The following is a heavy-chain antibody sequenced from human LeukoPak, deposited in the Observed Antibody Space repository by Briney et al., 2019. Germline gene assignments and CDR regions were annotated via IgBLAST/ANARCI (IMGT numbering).Heavy chain of an antibody. CDR1: GGSISSHY. CDR3: ATLRDGYNYGIDY. V-gene: IGHV4-59*11. D-gene: IGHD5-24*01. CDR2: IYYSGST. Sequence: SETLSLTCTVSGGSISSHYWSWIRQPPGKGLERIGYIYYSGSTNYNPSLKSRVTISVDTSKNQFSLKLSSVTAADTAVYYCATLRDGYNYGIDYWGQGTLVTVSS. J-gene: IGHJ4*02.